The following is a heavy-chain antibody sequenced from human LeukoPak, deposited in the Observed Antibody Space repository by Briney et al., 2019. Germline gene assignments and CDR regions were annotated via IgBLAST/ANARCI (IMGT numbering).Heavy chain of an antibody. CDR2: IYSSGST. D-gene: IGHD3-3*02. CDR1: GGSIRSYY. Sequence: SETLSLTCTVSGGSIRSYYWSWIRQPAGKGLEWIGRIYSSGSTNYNPSLKSRVTISLDTSKNQFSLKLSSVTAADTAVYYCARHFRPYGAEYFQHWGQGTLVTVSS. J-gene: IGHJ1*01. V-gene: IGHV4-4*07. CDR3: ARHFRPYGAEYFQH.